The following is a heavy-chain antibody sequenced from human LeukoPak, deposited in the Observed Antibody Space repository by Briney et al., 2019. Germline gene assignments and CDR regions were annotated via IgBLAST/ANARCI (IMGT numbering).Heavy chain of an antibody. Sequence: GASVKVSCKASGYTFTGYYMHWVRQAPGQGLEWMGWINPNSGGTNYAQKFQGRVTMTRDTSISTAYMELSRLRSDDTAVYYCARGGGRSYGSGGNWFDPWGQGTLVTVSS. V-gene: IGHV1-2*02. CDR3: ARGGGRSYGSGGNWFDP. CDR1: GYTFTGYY. D-gene: IGHD3-10*01. CDR2: INPNSGGT. J-gene: IGHJ5*02.